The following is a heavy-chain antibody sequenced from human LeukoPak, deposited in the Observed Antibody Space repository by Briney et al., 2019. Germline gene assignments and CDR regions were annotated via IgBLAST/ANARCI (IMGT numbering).Heavy chain of an antibody. Sequence: GRSLRLSCSASGFTFSSYVMHWVRQAPGKGLEWVATISYDEDNIYYADSVKGQFTISRDNSKDTLFLQMNSLKIEDTAIYYCEASWHYWGQGTLVTVSS. J-gene: IGHJ4*02. V-gene: IGHV3-30*03. D-gene: IGHD1-26*01. CDR1: GFTFSSYV. CDR3: EASWHY. CDR2: ISYDEDNI.